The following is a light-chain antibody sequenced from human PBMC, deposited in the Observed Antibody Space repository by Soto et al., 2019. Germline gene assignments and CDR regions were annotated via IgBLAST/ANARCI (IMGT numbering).Light chain of an antibody. CDR2: DAS. CDR1: QSVSSN. CDR3: QQRSNWPIT. V-gene: IGKV3-11*01. J-gene: IGKJ5*01. Sequence: EIGCTQSPSRVSLCRVEIATLSCRASQSVSSNLAWYQQKPGQAPRLLIYDASNRATGIPARLSGSGSGTDFTLTISSLEPEDFAVYYCQQRSNWPITFGQGTRLEIK.